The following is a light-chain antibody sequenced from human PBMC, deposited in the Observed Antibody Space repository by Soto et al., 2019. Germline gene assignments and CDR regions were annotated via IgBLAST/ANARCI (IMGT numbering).Light chain of an antibody. CDR1: QSVSSK. CDR3: QRNNIWPWT. J-gene: IGKJ1*01. Sequence: EIVMTQSPATLSVSPGERATLSCRASQSVSSKLAWYQQKPGQAPRLLIYDVSTRATGIPARFRGSGSGTEFTLTISGLPSEDVAVYYWQRNNIWPWTFGQGTKVEMK. CDR2: DVS. V-gene: IGKV3-15*01.